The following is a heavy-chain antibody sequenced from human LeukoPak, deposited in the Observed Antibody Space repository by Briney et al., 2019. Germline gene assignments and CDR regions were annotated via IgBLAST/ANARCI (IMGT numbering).Heavy chain of an antibody. CDR2: IYYTGSS. V-gene: IGHV4-59*02. CDR3: ASRKLGNDY. Sequence: PSETLSLTCTGSGGSVSDYYWSWIRQSPGKGLEWIGYIYYTGSSSYNPSLRSRVTISADTSKNRFSLKLSSVTAADTAVYYCASRKLGNDYWGQGTLVTVSS. CDR1: GGSVSDYY. J-gene: IGHJ4*01. D-gene: IGHD7-27*01.